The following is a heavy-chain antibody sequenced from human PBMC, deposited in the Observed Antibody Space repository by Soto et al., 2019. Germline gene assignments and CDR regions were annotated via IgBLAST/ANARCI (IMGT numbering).Heavy chain of an antibody. V-gene: IGHV2-5*02. CDR2: IYWDDDK. CDR3: QHAGDFDLLSFDR. Sequence: QITLKESGPPLVRPAQTLTLTCAFSGFSLTTTRMGVAWIRQPPGKALEWVALIYWDDDKRYSPSLKNRLPVSKETSTDRVVLTITNISPDDTGTYFCQHAGDFDLLSFDRWGPGTLGTVSS. CDR1: GFSLTTTRMG. D-gene: IGHD2-15*01. J-gene: IGHJ5*02.